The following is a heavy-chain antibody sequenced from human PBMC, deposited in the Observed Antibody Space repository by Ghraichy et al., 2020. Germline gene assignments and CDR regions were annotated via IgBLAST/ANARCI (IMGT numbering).Heavy chain of an antibody. D-gene: IGHD6-13*01. V-gene: IGHV1-69*13. Sequence: VKVSCKASGGTFSSYAISWVRQAPGQGLEWMGGIIPIFGTANYAQKFQGRVTITADESTSTAYMELSSLRSEDTAVYYCARENATNIAAAGTDQFYYYYYYGMDVWGQGTTVTVSS. CDR1: GGTFSSYA. CDR2: IIPIFGTA. J-gene: IGHJ6*02. CDR3: ARENATNIAAAGTDQFYYYYYYGMDV.